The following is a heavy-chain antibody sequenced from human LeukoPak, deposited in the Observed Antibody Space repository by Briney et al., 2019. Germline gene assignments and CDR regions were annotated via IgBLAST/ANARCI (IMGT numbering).Heavy chain of an antibody. D-gene: IGHD1-14*01. CDR2: ISSSGSTI. V-gene: IGHV3-11*04. J-gene: IGHJ6*03. CDR1: GFTFSSYA. Sequence: GGSLRLSCAASGFTFSSYAMSWIRQAPGKGLEWVSYISSSGSTIYYADSVKGRFTISRDNAKNSLYLQMNSLRAEDTAVYYCARDGAGGWNYYYYYMDVWGKGTTVTVSS. CDR3: ARDGAGGWNYYYYYMDV.